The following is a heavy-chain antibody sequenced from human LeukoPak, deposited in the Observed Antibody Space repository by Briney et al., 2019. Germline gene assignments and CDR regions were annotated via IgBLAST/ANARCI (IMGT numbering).Heavy chain of an antibody. CDR2: ISSSSSYI. V-gene: IGHV3-21*01. CDR1: GFTFSSYS. J-gene: IGHJ4*02. D-gene: IGHD3-10*01. Sequence: PGGSLRLSCAASGFTFSSYSMNWVRQAPGKGLEWVSSISSSSSYIYYADSVKGRFTISRDNAKNSLHLQMNSLRAEDTAVYYCARGLHGSGSYNWGQGTLVTVSS. CDR3: ARGLHGSGSYN.